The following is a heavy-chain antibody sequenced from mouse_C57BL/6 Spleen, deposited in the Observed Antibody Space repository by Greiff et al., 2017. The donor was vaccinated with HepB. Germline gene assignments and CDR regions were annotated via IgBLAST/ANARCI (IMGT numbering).Heavy chain of an antibody. Sequence: VQLQQPGAELVKPGASVKLSCKASGYTFTSYWMQWVKQRPGQGLEWIGEIDPSDSYTNYNQKFKGKATLTVDTSSSTAYMQLSSLTSEDSAVYYCACGYSVYFDYWGQGTTLTVSS. V-gene: IGHV1-50*01. J-gene: IGHJ2*01. CDR2: IDPSDSYT. D-gene: IGHD2-14*01. CDR1: GYTFTSYW. CDR3: ACGYSVYFDY.